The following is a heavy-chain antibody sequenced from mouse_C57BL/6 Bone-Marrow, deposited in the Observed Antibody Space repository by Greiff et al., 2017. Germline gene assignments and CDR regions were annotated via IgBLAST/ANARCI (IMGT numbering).Heavy chain of an antibody. CDR1: EYEFPSHD. CDR3: ARLSQLRLQDFDY. CDR2: INSDGGST. D-gene: IGHD3-2*02. J-gene: IGHJ2*01. Sequence: EVQLQESGGGLVQPGESLKLSCESNEYEFPSHDMSWFRKTPEKRLELVAAINSDGGSTYYPDTMERRFIISRDNTKKTLYLQMSSLRSEDTALYYCARLSQLRLQDFDYWGQGTTLTVSS. V-gene: IGHV5-2*01.